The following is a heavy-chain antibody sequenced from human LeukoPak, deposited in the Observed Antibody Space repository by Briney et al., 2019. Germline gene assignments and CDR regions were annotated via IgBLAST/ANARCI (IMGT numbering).Heavy chain of an antibody. CDR3: ARVGDGDYPGYFDS. CDR1: GFTVSSNY. Sequence: GGSLRLSCAASGFTVSSNYMSWVRQAPGKGLEWVSVIYSGGSTYYSDSAKGRFTISRDNSKNTLYIQMTSLPAEDTDVYYCARVGDGDYPGYFDSWGQGTLVTVSS. CDR2: IYSGGST. V-gene: IGHV3-53*01. D-gene: IGHD4-17*01. J-gene: IGHJ4*02.